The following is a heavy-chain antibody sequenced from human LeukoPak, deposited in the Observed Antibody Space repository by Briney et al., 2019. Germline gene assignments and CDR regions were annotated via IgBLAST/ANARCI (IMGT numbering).Heavy chain of an antibody. CDR3: ANLKPPAPDGLDI. CDR2: IYSGGTT. Sequence: GGSLRLSCAASGFTVSTNYMSWVRQAPGKGLEWVSVIYSGGTTYYADSVKGRFTISRDNSKNTLYLQMNSLRAEDTAVYYCANLKPPAPDGLDIWGQGTLITVSS. CDR1: GFTVSTNY. D-gene: IGHD1-14*01. V-gene: IGHV3-66*01. J-gene: IGHJ3*02.